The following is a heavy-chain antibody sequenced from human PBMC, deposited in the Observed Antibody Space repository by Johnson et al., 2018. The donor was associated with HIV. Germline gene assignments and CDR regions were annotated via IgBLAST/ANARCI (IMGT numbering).Heavy chain of an antibody. CDR1: GFTFDDYA. D-gene: IGHD1-26*01. V-gene: IGHV3-9*01. CDR2: LSWNSGTV. Sequence: QLVESGGGFIQAGRSLRLSCAASGFTFDDYAMHWVRQAPGKGLEWVSGLSWNSGTVAYADSVKGRFTISRDNAKNSLYLQMNSLRAEDTAFYYCASQLGATGAFDIWGQGTMVTVSS. CDR3: ASQLGATGAFDI. J-gene: IGHJ3*02.